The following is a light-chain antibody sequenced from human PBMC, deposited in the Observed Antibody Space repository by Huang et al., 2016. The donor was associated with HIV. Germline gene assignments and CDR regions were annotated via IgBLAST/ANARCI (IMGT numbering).Light chain of an antibody. CDR3: MQRTQRPLT. V-gene: IGKV2D-29*02. Sequence: DIVMAQTPLSLSVTPGQPASISCKSSQSLLHSDGETYLYWYLHKPGQSPQLLIYEVSNRFSGVPDRFSGSGSVTDFTLRISRVEAEDVGVYYCMQRTQRPLTFGGGTKVEIK. J-gene: IGKJ4*01. CDR1: QSLLHSDGETY. CDR2: EVS.